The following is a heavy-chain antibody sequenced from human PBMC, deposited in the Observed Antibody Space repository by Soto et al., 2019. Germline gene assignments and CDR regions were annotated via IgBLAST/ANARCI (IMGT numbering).Heavy chain of an antibody. D-gene: IGHD1-26*01. CDR3: SALGV. V-gene: IGHV3-15*07. CDR1: GFNFINAW. CDR2: IKSKTDGGTT. Sequence: EVQLVESGGGLVEPGGSLRLSCAASGFNFINAWMHWVRQAPGKGLEWVGRIKSKTDGGTTDYAAPVKGRFIISRDDSKNTLYLQINSLKMADTAVYYCSALGVWGQGTTVTVSS. J-gene: IGHJ6*02.